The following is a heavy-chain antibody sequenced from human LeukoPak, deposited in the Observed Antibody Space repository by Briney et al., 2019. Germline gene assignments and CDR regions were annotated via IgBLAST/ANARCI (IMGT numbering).Heavy chain of an antibody. J-gene: IGHJ1*01. D-gene: IGHD3-22*01. V-gene: IGHV3-21*01. CDR1: GFTFSSYS. CDR2: ISSSSSYI. CDR3: ARDEPSTNYYDSSGYSAEYFQH. Sequence: GGSLRLSCAASGFTFSSYSMNWVRQAPGKGLEWVSAISSSSSYIYYADSVKGRFTISRDNAKNSLYLQMNTLRAEDTAVYYCARDEPSTNYYDSSGYSAEYFQHWGQGTLVTVSS.